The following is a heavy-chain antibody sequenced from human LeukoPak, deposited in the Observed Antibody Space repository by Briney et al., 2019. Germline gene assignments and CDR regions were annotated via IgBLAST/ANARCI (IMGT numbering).Heavy chain of an antibody. CDR3: TRDRWGKYYFDY. V-gene: IGHV3-11*01. CDR1: GFPFSDFY. D-gene: IGHD7-27*01. Sequence: GGSLRLSGAASGFPFSDFYMSWIRQAPGKGLEWVSYIGSSGTPIYYADSVKGRFTISRDNAKNSLYLQMNTLRAEDTAVYYCTRDRWGKYYFDYWGLGTLVTVSS. J-gene: IGHJ4*02. CDR2: IGSSGTPI.